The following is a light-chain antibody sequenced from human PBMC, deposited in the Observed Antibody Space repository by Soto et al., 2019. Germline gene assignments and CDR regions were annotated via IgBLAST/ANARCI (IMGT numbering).Light chain of an antibody. CDR2: GAS. J-gene: IGKJ1*01. CDR1: QSVSTSY. V-gene: IGKV3-20*01. CDR3: QLYGSSRT. Sequence: EIVLTQSPGTLSLSPGERATLSCRASQSVSTSYLAWYQHKPGQAPRLLIYGASRRATGVPDRFSGSGSGRDYTLTISRLEPEDFAVYYCQLYGSSRTFGQGTKVEIK.